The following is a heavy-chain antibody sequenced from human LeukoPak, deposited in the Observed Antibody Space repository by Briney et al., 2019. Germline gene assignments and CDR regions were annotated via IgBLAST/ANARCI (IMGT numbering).Heavy chain of an antibody. V-gene: IGHV3-48*04. D-gene: IGHD1-26*01. CDR1: GFTFSRYA. CDR2: ISSSGSTI. CDR3: ARSTLVGAIPFDY. Sequence: GGSLRLSCAASGFTFSRYAMHWVRQAPGKGLEWVSYISSSGSTIYYADSVKGRFTISRDNAKNSLYLQMNSLRAEDTAVYYCARSTLVGAIPFDYWGQGTLVTVSS. J-gene: IGHJ4*02.